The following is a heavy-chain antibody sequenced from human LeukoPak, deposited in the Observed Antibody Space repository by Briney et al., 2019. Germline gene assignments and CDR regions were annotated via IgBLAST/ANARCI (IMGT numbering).Heavy chain of an antibody. CDR3: ARDAVGYYDSSGYYLSASDI. J-gene: IGHJ3*02. CDR1: GFTFSTYT. V-gene: IGHV3-21*01. D-gene: IGHD3-22*01. CDR2: ISSSSSYI. Sequence: PGGSLRLSCAASGFTFSTYTMVWVRQAPGKGLEWVSSISSSSSYIFNADSVKGRFSISRDNAKNSLFLQMNTLRVEDTAVYYCARDAVGYYDSSGYYLSASDIWGQGTMVTVSS.